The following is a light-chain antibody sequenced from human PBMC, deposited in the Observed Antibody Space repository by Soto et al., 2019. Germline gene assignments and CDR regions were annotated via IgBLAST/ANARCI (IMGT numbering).Light chain of an antibody. V-gene: IGKV3-15*01. CDR3: QHYTNWPPWT. CDR1: QRISSN. J-gene: IGKJ1*01. Sequence: EVVMTQSPATLSVSPGERATLSCRASQRISSNLAWYQQRRGQAPRLLIYGASTRAPGIPARFSGSGSETEFTLTISSLQSEDFVVYYCQHYTNWPPWTFGQGTKVEIK. CDR2: GAS.